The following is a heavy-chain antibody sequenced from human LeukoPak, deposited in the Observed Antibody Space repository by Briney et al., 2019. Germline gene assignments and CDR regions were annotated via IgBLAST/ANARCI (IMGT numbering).Heavy chain of an antibody. CDR1: GGSISSGGYY. D-gene: IGHD1-26*01. CDR2: IYYSGST. V-gene: IGHV4-31*03. Sequence: SQTLSLTCTVSGGSISSGGYYWSWLRQHPGKGLEWIGYIYYSGSTYYNPSLKSRVTISVDTSKNQFSLKLSSVTAADTAVYYCAGEIKGGGSYHFDYWGQGTLVTVSS. J-gene: IGHJ4*02. CDR3: AGEIKGGGSYHFDY.